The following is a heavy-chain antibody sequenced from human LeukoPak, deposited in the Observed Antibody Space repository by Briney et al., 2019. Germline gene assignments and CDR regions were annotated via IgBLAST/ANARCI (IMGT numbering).Heavy chain of an antibody. CDR2: MNHNSGNT. D-gene: IGHD2-2*02. J-gene: IGHJ4*02. Sequence: ASVKVSCKASGYTFSSYDINWVRQATGQGLEWMGWMNHNSGNTGYAQKFQGRVTMTRNTSISTAYMELSSLRSEDTALYYCARVTHYCGSTSCYTVYYFDYWGQGTLVTVSS. CDR3: ARVTHYCGSTSCYTVYYFDY. V-gene: IGHV1-8*01. CDR1: GYTFSSYD.